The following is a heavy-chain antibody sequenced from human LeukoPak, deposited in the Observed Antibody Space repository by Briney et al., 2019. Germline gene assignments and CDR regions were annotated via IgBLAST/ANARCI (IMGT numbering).Heavy chain of an antibody. Sequence: PGGSLRLSCAASGFTFSSYSMNWVRQAPGKGLEWVSSISNSSSYIYYADSVKGRFTISRDNAKNSLYLQMNSLRAEDTAVYYCASFYYYNSSGYYPVDYWGQGTLVTVSS. CDR3: ASFYYYNSSGYYPVDY. V-gene: IGHV3-21*01. J-gene: IGHJ4*02. D-gene: IGHD3-22*01. CDR2: ISNSSSYI. CDR1: GFTFSSYS.